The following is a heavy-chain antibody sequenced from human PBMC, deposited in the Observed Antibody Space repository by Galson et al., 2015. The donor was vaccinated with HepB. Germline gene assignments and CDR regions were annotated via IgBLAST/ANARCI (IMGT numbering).Heavy chain of an antibody. D-gene: IGHD1-1*01. CDR1: GYTLTYYG. CDR2: INAGNGNT. Sequence: SVKVSCKASGYTLTYYGLCWVRQAPGQGLEWMGWINAGNGNTKYSQKFQGRVTITRDTSASTAYMELSSLRSEDTAVYYCASWVELERPWAFDIWGQGTMVTVSS. CDR3: ASWVELERPWAFDI. J-gene: IGHJ3*02. V-gene: IGHV1-3*01.